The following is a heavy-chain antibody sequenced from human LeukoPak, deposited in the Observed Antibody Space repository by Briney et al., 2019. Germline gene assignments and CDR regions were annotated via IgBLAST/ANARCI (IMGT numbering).Heavy chain of an antibody. Sequence: GGSLRLSCVVSGFGFSDSYMTWIRQTPGKGLEWVSYISISGSTIYYADSVKARFTISRDNAKNSLYLQMNSLRAEDTAVYYCAELGITMIGGVWGKGTTVTISS. CDR3: AELGITMIGGV. J-gene: IGHJ6*04. CDR2: ISISGSTI. V-gene: IGHV3-11*04. CDR1: GFGFSDSY. D-gene: IGHD3-10*02.